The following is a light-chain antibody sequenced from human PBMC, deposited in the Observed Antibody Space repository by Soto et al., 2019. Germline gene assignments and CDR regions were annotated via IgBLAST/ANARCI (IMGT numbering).Light chain of an antibody. CDR1: QSVSNN. Sequence: EIVMTQSPATLSVSPGERATLSCRASQSVSNNLAWYQQKPGQAPRLVIYGASTRATGIPARFSGSGSGTEFTLTISSLQPDDFATYYCQHYNSYSEAFGQGTKVDIK. CDR2: GAS. CDR3: QHYNSYSEA. J-gene: IGKJ1*01. V-gene: IGKV3-15*01.